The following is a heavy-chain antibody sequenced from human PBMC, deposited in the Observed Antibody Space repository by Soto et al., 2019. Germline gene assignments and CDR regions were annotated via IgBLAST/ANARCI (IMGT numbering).Heavy chain of an antibody. V-gene: IGHV3-33*01. CDR2: IWYDGSNK. J-gene: IGHJ1*01. D-gene: IGHD3-22*01. CDR3: AREEYYYDSSGYYSEYFQH. Sequence: GGSLRLSCAASGFTFSSYGMHWVRQAPGKGLEWVAVIWYDGSNKYYADSVKGRFTISRDNSKNTLYLQMNSLRAEDTAVYYCAREEYYYDSSGYYSEYFQHWGQGTLVTVSS. CDR1: GFTFSSYG.